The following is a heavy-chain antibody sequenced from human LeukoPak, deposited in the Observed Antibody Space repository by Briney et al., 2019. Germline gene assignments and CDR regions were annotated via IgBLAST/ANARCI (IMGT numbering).Heavy chain of an antibody. CDR1: GGTFSSYA. J-gene: IGHJ6*03. D-gene: IGHD3-3*01. Sequence: ASVKVSCKASGGTFSSYAISWVRQAPGQGLEWMGGIIPIFGTANYAQKFQGRVTITADESTSTAYMELSSLRSEDTAVYYCARNYDFWSGYYTNYYYYYMDVWGKGTTVTVSS. V-gene: IGHV1-69*01. CDR3: ARNYDFWSGYYTNYYYYYMDV. CDR2: IIPIFGTA.